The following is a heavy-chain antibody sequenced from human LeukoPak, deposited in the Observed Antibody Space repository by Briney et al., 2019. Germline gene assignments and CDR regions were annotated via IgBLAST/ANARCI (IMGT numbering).Heavy chain of an antibody. CDR2: ISAYNGNT. V-gene: IGHV1-18*01. J-gene: IGHJ6*02. CDR3: ARDSSIAARPPYYGMDV. Sequence: ASVKVSCKASGYTFTSYGISWVRQVPGQGLEWMGWISAYNGNTNYAQKLQGRVTMTTDTSTSTAYMELRSLRSDDTAVYYCARDSSIAARPPYYGMDVWGQGATVTVFS. D-gene: IGHD6-6*01. CDR1: GYTFTSYG.